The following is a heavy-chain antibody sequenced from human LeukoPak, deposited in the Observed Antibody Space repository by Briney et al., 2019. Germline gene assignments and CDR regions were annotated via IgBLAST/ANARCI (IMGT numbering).Heavy chain of an antibody. CDR1: GYTFTSYA. CDR3: ARAVSTLTSLFDY. J-gene: IGHJ4*02. Sequence: GASVKVSCKASGYTFTSYAMHWVRQAPGQRPEWMGWINAGNGNTKYSQKFQGRVTITRDTSASTAYMELSSLRSEDTAVYYCARAVSTLTSLFDYWGQGTLVTVSS. V-gene: IGHV1-3*01. D-gene: IGHD3-9*01. CDR2: INAGNGNT.